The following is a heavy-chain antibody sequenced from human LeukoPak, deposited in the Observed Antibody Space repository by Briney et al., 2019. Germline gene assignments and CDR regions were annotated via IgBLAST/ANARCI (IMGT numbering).Heavy chain of an antibody. Sequence: PGGSLRLSCAASGFTFSTYATHWVRQAPGKGLKYVPAISSNGDSTYYADSVKGRFTIPRDNSKNTLYLQMGSLRAEDMAVYYCARPYYDSSGYYYYYFDYWGQGTLVTVSS. J-gene: IGHJ4*02. CDR3: ARPYYDSSGYYYYYFDY. CDR1: GFTFSTYA. D-gene: IGHD3-22*01. V-gene: IGHV3-64*02. CDR2: ISSNGDST.